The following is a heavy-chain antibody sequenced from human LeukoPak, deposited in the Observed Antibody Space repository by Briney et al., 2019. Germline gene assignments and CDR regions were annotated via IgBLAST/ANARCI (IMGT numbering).Heavy chain of an antibody. D-gene: IGHD4-17*01. Sequence: ASVKVSCKVSGYTLTELSMHWVRQAPGKGLEWMGGFDPEDGETIYAQKFQGRVTMTEDTSTDTAYMELSSLRSGDTAVYYCATLTYGQNWFNPWGQGTLVTVSS. CDR2: FDPEDGET. V-gene: IGHV1-24*01. CDR3: ATLTYGQNWFNP. CDR1: GYTLTELS. J-gene: IGHJ5*02.